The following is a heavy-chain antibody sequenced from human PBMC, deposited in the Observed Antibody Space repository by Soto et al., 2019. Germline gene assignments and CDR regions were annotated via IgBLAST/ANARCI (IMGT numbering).Heavy chain of an antibody. V-gene: IGHV1-69*01. D-gene: IGHD4-17*01. CDR2: IIPIFGTA. CDR1: GGTFSSYA. J-gene: IGHJ4*02. Sequence: QVQLVQSGAEVQKPGSSVKVSCKASGGTFSSYAISWVRQAPGQGLEWMGGIIPIFGTANYAQKLQGRVTITADESTSTAYMELSSLRSEETAVYYCAREPYGGKQPFDYWGQGTLVTVSS. CDR3: AREPYGGKQPFDY.